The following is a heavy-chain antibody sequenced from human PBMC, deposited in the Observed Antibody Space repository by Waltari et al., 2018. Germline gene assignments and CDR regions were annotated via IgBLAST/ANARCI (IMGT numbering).Heavy chain of an antibody. CDR1: VGAISSSSYY. CDR2: IYYSGST. Sequence: QLQLQDSGPGLVKPSETPSLTRPVSVGAISSSSYYWSRVRQPPGKGLECIGSIYYSGSTYYNPSLKSRVTISVDTSKNQFSLKLSSVTAADTAVYYCAGTTEYYYGMDVWGQGTTVTVSS. D-gene: IGHD4-17*01. CDR3: AGTTEYYYGMDV. J-gene: IGHJ6*02. V-gene: IGHV4-39*07.